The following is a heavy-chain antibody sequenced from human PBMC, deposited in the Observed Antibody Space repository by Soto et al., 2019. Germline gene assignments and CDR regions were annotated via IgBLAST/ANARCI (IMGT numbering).Heavy chain of an antibody. CDR1: GGTFSSYA. Sequence: ASVKVSCKASGGTFSSYAISWVRQAPGQGLEWMGGIIPIFGTANYAQKFQGRVTITADKSTSTAYMELSSLRSEDTAVYYCASRTRSPGTFGYYYYGMDVWGQGTTVTVSS. D-gene: IGHD3-16*01. J-gene: IGHJ6*02. CDR3: ASRTRSPGTFGYYYYGMDV. CDR2: IIPIFGTA. V-gene: IGHV1-69*06.